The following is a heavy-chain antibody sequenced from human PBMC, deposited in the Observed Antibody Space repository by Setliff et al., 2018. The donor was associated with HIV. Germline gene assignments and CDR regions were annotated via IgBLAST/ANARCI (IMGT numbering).Heavy chain of an antibody. J-gene: IGHJ4*02. CDR3: AASVADYGKGGGMGY. V-gene: IGHV4-59*11. CDR1: GPSINIHY. Sequence: SETLSLTCTVSGPSINIHYWSWIRQSPGKAFEWIGYIYSTGSTNYNPSLQSRVIISIDKSKKHFSLRLSAVTAADTAVYYCAASVADYGKGGGMGYWGQGTLVTVSS. CDR2: IYSTGST. D-gene: IGHD3-10*01.